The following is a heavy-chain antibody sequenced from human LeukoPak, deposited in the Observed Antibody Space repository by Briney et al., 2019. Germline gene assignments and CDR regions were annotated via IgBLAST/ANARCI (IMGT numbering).Heavy chain of an antibody. Sequence: GGSLRLSCAASGFTFSSYAMHWVRQAPGKGLEYVSAISSNGDSTYYANSVKARFTISRDNSKNTLFLQMGSLRADDMAVYYCASSPPTGTTWYFDLWGRGTLVTVSS. CDR3: ASSPPTGTTWYFDL. CDR2: ISSNGDST. CDR1: GFTFSSYA. D-gene: IGHD1-7*01. V-gene: IGHV3-64*01. J-gene: IGHJ2*01.